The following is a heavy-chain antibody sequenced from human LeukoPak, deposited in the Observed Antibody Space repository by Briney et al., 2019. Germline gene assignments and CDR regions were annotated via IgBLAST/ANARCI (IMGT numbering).Heavy chain of an antibody. CDR3: TRGGDYGDYGSPHDY. D-gene: IGHD4-17*01. CDR1: GYTLTELS. Sequence: ASVKVSCKVSGYTLTELSMHWVRQAPGKGLEWMGGFDPEDGETIYAQKFQGRVTMTTDTSTNTAYMELTSLRSDDTAVYWCTRGGDYGDYGSPHDYWGQGTLVIISS. J-gene: IGHJ4*02. CDR2: FDPEDGET. V-gene: IGHV1-24*01.